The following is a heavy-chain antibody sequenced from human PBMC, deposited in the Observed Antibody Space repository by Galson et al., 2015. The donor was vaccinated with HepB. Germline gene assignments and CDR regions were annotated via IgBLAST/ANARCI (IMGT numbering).Heavy chain of an antibody. J-gene: IGHJ4*02. V-gene: IGHV3-30-3*01. CDR2: ISYDGSNK. CDR1: GFPFSSYA. Sequence: LRLSCAASGFPFSSYAMHWVRQAPGKGLEWVAVISYDGSNKYYADSVKGRFTISRDNSKNTLYLQMNSLRAEDTAVYYCARDWAYCSSTSCYTPPAYYFDYWGQGTLVTVSS. CDR3: ARDWAYCSSTSCYTPPAYYFDY. D-gene: IGHD2-2*02.